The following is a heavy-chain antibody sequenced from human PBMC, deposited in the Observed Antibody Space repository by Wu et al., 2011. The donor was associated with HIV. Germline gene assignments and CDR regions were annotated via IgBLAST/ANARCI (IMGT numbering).Heavy chain of an antibody. J-gene: IGHJ5*02. Sequence: QVQLVQSGAEVKKPGASVKVSCKASGYTFTGYYIHWVRQAPGQGLEWMGWINPNSGATNYAQKFQGRLTIARDTSISTAYMELSRLRSDDTAVYYCARDSTSWSRSNWFDPGPGNPGHRLP. D-gene: IGHD6-13*01. CDR2: INPNSGAT. CDR3: ARDSTSWSRSNWFDP. V-gene: IGHV1-2*02. CDR1: GYTFTGYY.